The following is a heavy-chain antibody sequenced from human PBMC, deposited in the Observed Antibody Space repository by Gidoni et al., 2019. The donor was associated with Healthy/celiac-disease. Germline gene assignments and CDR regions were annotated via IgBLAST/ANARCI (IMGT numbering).Heavy chain of an antibody. J-gene: IGHJ4*02. V-gene: IGHV3-74*01. Sequence: PGKGLVWVSRINSDGSSTSYADSVKGRFTISRDNAKNTLYLQMNSLRAEDTAVYYCARNMGRDYWGQGTLVTVSS. CDR2: INSDGSST. CDR3: ARNMGRDY.